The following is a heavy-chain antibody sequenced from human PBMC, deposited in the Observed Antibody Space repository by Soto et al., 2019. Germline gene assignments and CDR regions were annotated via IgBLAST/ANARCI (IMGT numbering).Heavy chain of an antibody. CDR1: GFTFSSYA. V-gene: IGHV3-23*01. CDR3: AKDMGYDILTGYYMRYFDY. Sequence: LRLSCAASGFTFSSYAMSWVRQAPGKGLEWVSAISGSGGSTYYADSVKGRFTISRDNSKNTLYLQMNSLRAEDTAVYYCAKDMGYDILTGYYMRYFDYWGQGTLVTVSS. J-gene: IGHJ4*02. D-gene: IGHD3-9*01. CDR2: ISGSGGST.